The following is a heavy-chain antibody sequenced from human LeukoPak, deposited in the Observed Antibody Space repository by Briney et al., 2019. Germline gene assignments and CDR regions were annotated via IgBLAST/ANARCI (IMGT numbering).Heavy chain of an antibody. D-gene: IGHD3-3*01. CDR1: GFTVSSNY. CDR2: IYSGGST. Sequence: PGGSLRLSCAASGFTVSSNYMSWVRQAPGKGLEWVSVIYSGGSTYYEDSVKGRFTISRDNSKNTLYLQMNSLRAEDTAVYYCASARYYGFWSGSGSEYYFDYWGQGTLVTVSS. J-gene: IGHJ4*02. V-gene: IGHV3-53*01. CDR3: ASARYYGFWSGSGSEYYFDY.